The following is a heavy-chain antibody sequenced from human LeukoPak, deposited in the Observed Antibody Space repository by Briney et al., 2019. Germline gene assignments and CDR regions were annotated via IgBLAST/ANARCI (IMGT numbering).Heavy chain of an antibody. Sequence: PVASVKVSCKVSGYTLTELSMHWVRQAPGQGLEWMGIINPSGGSTSYAQKFQGRVTMTRDTSTSTVYMELSSLRSEDTAVYYCARDLRAAGTVDYWGQGTLVTVSS. J-gene: IGHJ4*02. CDR3: ARDLRAAGTVDY. D-gene: IGHD6-13*01. V-gene: IGHV1-46*01. CDR2: INPSGGST. CDR1: GYTLTELS.